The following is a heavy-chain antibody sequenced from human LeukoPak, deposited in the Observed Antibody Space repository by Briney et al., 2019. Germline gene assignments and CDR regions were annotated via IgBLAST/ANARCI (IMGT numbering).Heavy chain of an antibody. J-gene: IGHJ6*02. D-gene: IGHD2-2*02. CDR1: GGSFSGYY. CDR2: INHSGGT. V-gene: IGHV4-34*01. Sequence: PSETLSLTCAVYGGSFSGYYWSWIRQPPGKGLEWIGEINHSGGTNYNPSLKSRVTISVDTSKNQFSLKLSSVTAADTAVYYCARGLCSSTSCYTYYYYYGMDVWGQGTTVTVSS. CDR3: ARGLCSSTSCYTYYYYYGMDV.